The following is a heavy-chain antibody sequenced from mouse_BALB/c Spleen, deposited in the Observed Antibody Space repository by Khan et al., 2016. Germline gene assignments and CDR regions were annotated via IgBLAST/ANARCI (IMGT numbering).Heavy chain of an antibody. CDR2: IDPANGNT. Sequence: VQLQQSGAELVKPGASVKLSCTASGFNIKDTYMHWVKQRPEQGLEWIGRIDPANGNTKYDPKFQGKATITADTSSNPAYLQLSHLTSENTAVYYCARSPYDYDVGFAYWGQGTLVTVSA. V-gene: IGHV14-3*02. CDR3: ARSPYDYDVGFAY. CDR1: GFNIKDTY. J-gene: IGHJ3*01. D-gene: IGHD2-4*01.